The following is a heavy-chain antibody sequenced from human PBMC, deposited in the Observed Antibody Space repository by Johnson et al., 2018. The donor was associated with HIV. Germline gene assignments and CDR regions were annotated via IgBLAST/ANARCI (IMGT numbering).Heavy chain of an antibody. CDR2: ISYDGSNK. V-gene: IGHV3-30*09. CDR1: GFTFSSYV. Sequence: VQLVESGGGVVRPGRSLRLSCAASGFTFSSYVMHWVRQAPGKGLEGGAVISYDGSNKYYADSVKGRFAISRDNSKKTLHLQMNSLRAEDTAVYYCARDTSIAAARAFDIWGQGTMVTVSS. D-gene: IGHD6-6*01. CDR3: ARDTSIAAARAFDI. J-gene: IGHJ3*02.